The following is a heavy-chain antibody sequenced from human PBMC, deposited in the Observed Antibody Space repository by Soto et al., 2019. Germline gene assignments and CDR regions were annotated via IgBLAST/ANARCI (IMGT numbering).Heavy chain of an antibody. D-gene: IGHD2-15*01. CDR2: ISAYNGNT. V-gene: IGHV1-18*01. Sequence: ASVKVSCKASGYTFTSYGISWVRQAPGQGLEWMGWISAYNGNTNYAQKLQGRVTMTTDTSTSTAYMELRSLRSDDTAVYYCARDPGIVVVVAAFDYWGQGTLVTVSS. CDR1: GYTFTSYG. CDR3: ARDPGIVVVVAAFDY. J-gene: IGHJ4*02.